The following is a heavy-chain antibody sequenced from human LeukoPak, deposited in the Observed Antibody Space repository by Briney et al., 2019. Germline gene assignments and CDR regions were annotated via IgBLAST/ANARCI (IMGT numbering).Heavy chain of an antibody. CDR1: GGSISSSSYY. D-gene: IGHD1-26*01. V-gene: IGHV4-39*07. J-gene: IGHJ4*02. CDR2: IYYSGST. CDR3: ARHERIVGATTFPDY. Sequence: SETLSLTCTVSGGSISSSSYYWGWIRQPPEKGLEWIGSIYYSGSTYYNPSLKSRVTISVDTSKNQFSLKLSSVTAADTAVYYCARHERIVGATTFPDYWGQGTLVTVSS.